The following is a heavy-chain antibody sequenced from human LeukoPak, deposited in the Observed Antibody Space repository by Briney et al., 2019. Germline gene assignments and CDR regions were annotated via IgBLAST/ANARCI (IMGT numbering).Heavy chain of an antibody. J-gene: IGHJ4*02. Sequence: GGSLRLSCAASGFAFSSYEMSWVRQAPGKGLEWVSSISSSSSYIYYAGSVKGRFTISRDNAKNSLYLQMNSLRAEDTAVYYCARVDGYNSEGGYWGQGTLVTVSS. V-gene: IGHV3-21*01. CDR1: GFAFSSYE. CDR2: ISSSSSYI. D-gene: IGHD5-24*01. CDR3: ARVDGYNSEGGY.